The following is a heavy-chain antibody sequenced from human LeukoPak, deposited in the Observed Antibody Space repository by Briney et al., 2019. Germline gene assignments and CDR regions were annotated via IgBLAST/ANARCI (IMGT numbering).Heavy chain of an antibody. CDR1: GGSISSGGYS. D-gene: IGHD3-3*01. V-gene: IGHV4-30-2*01. Sequence: SETLSLTCAVSGGSISSGGYSWSWIRQPPGKGLEWIGYIYHSGSTYYNPSLKSRVTISVDRSKNQFSLKLSSVTAADTAVYYCARGTPYYDFWSGYLFDYWGQGTLVTVSS. J-gene: IGHJ4*02. CDR3: ARGTPYYDFWSGYLFDY. CDR2: IYHSGST.